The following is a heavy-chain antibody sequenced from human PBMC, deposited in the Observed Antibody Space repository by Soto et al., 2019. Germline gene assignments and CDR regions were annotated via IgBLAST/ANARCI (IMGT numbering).Heavy chain of an antibody. J-gene: IGHJ4*02. CDR1: GGTFSSYA. D-gene: IGHD3-9*01. V-gene: IGHV1-69*13. CDR2: IIPIFGTA. CDR3: FYFALAGEIDY. Sequence: SVMVSCKASGGTFSSYAISWVRQAPGQGLEWMGGIIPIFGTANYAQKFQGRVTITADESTSTAYMELSSLRSEDTAVYYCFYFALAGEIDYSSQGTSVTVSS.